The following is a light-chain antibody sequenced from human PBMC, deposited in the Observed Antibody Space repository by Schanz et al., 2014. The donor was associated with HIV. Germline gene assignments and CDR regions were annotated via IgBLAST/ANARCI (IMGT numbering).Light chain of an antibody. CDR3: QQLNSYPPGT. CDR2: RAS. V-gene: IGKV3-15*01. CDR1: QSISSN. Sequence: EIVMTQSPATLSVSPGERATLSCRASQSISSNLAWYQQKPGQAPRLLIYRASTRATGIPARFSGSGSGTEFTLTISSLQPEDFATYYCQQLNSYPPGTFGQGTKVEVK. J-gene: IGKJ1*01.